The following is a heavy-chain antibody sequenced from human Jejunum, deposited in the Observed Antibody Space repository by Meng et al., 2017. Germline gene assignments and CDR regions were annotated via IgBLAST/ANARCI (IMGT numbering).Heavy chain of an antibody. Sequence: QVQLQESGPGLVKPSQTLSLTCTVSGGSISGGDYYWSWIRQPPGKGLEWIGYIHYIGSAFFHPSFKSRAAISVDTSNNQFSLKLNSVTAGDTAVYYCARERWGYYESSGFDSWGQGTLVTVSS. J-gene: IGHJ4*02. CDR1: GGSISGGDYY. CDR2: IHYIGSA. D-gene: IGHD3-22*01. CDR3: ARERWGYYESSGFDS. V-gene: IGHV4-30-4*01.